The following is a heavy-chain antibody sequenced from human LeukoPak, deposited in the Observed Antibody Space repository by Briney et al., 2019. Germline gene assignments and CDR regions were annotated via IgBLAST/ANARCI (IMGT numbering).Heavy chain of an antibody. CDR3: ARGRLITFGGVIVIPRRGNYFDY. CDR2: INHSGGT. D-gene: IGHD3-16*02. V-gene: IGHV4-34*01. Sequence: SETLSLTCAVYGGSFSGYYWSWIRQPPGKGLEWIGEINHSGGTNYNPSLKSRVTISVDTSKNQFSLKLSSVTAADTAVYYCARGRLITFGGVIVIPRRGNYFDYWGQGTLVTVSS. J-gene: IGHJ4*02. CDR1: GGSFSGYY.